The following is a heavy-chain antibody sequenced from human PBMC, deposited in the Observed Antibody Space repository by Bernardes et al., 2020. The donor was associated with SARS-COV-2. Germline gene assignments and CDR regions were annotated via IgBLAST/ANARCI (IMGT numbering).Heavy chain of an antibody. Sequence: ASVKVSCKASGYTFTSYYMHWVRQAPGQGLEWMGLINPSGGSTNYAQRFQGRVTMTRDTSTSTVYMELSSLRSEDTAVYYCATEGGSSRPLDYWGQGTLVTVSS. D-gene: IGHD6-6*01. J-gene: IGHJ4*02. CDR1: GYTFTSYY. CDR3: ATEGGSSRPLDY. CDR2: INPSGGST. V-gene: IGHV1-46*01.